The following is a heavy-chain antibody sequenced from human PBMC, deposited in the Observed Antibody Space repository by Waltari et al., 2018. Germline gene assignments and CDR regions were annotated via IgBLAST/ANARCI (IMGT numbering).Heavy chain of an antibody. V-gene: IGHV3-7*04. Sequence: PGKGLEWVANIKQDGSEKYYVDSVKGRFTISRDNAKNSLYLQMNSLRAEDTAVYYCARGIAGAGTSFWGQGTLVTVSS. D-gene: IGHD6-19*01. J-gene: IGHJ4*02. CDR2: IKQDGSEK. CDR3: ARGIAGAGTSF.